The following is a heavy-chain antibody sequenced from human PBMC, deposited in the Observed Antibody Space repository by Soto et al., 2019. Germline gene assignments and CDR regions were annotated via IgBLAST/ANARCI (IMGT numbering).Heavy chain of an antibody. Sequence: GGSLSLSFAAFSYDVRSFWMIWVRQAPGKGLEWVAHIKGDGSEQYYVDPVKGRFTISRDIAKSSLYLQMNSLRAEDTAIYYCATLYYFPFHYWGQGALVTVSS. CDR1: SYDVRSFW. D-gene: IGHD2-2*02. V-gene: IGHV3-7*01. CDR2: IKGDGSEQ. J-gene: IGHJ4*02. CDR3: ATLYYFPFHY.